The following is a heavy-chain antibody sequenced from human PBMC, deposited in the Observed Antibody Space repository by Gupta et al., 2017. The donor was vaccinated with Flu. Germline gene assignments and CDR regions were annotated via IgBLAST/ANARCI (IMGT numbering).Heavy chain of an antibody. Sequence: EVQLVEYGGGLVQPGGSLRLSCAASGFTFRGYDMSWGRQAPGKGLEWVSFISSSGVPYYTDSVKGHFTISRDNAKNSVYLQMDSLRAEDTAFYYWARGHGDSWGQGTLVTVSS. CDR3: ARGHGDS. V-gene: IGHV3-48*03. CDR1: GFTFRGYD. CDR2: ISSSGVP. J-gene: IGHJ4*02.